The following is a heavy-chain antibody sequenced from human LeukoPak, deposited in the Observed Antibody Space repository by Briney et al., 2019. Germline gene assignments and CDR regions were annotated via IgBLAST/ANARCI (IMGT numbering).Heavy chain of an antibody. CDR1: DGSISSSSYY. CDR3: ARERVGATDY. Sequence: PSETLSLTCTVSDGSISSSSYYWGWIRQPPGKGLEWIGSIYYSGSTYYNPSLKSRVTISVDTSKNQFSLKLSSVTAADTAVYYCARERVGATDYWGQGTLVTVSS. CDR2: IYYSGST. D-gene: IGHD1-26*01. V-gene: IGHV4-39*07. J-gene: IGHJ4*02.